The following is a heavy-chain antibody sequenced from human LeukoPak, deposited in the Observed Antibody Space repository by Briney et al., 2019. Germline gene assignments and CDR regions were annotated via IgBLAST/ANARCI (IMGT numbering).Heavy chain of an antibody. CDR1: GFTFSSYS. D-gene: IGHD6-19*01. CDR2: ISDSGDGT. CDR3: AKIQGWFNAAFHI. V-gene: IGHV3-23*01. Sequence: GGSLRLSCEASGFTFSSYSMNWVRQAPGKGLEWVSGISDSGDGTYYADSVKGRFTISRDISKNTLFLQMNSLRAEDTAVYYCAKIQGWFNAAFHIGGQGTMVTVSS. J-gene: IGHJ3*02.